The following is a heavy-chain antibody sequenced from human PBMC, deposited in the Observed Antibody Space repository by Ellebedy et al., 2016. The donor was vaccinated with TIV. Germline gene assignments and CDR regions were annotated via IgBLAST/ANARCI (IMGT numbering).Heavy chain of an antibody. CDR3: ARAMTIFGVIIHFFDY. V-gene: IGHV1-2*02. Sequence: ASVKVSCXASGYTFTGYYMHWVRQAPGQGLEWMGWMNPNSGGTNYAQKFQGRVTMTRDTSINTAYMELSRLKSDDTALYYCARAMTIFGVIIHFFDYWGQGTPVTVSS. D-gene: IGHD3-3*01. CDR2: MNPNSGGT. CDR1: GYTFTGYY. J-gene: IGHJ4*02.